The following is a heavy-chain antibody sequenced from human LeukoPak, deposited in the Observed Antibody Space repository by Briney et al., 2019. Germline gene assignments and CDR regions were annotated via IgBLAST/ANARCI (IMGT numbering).Heavy chain of an antibody. CDR2: LNIDGSST. Sequence: PGGSLRLSCAACGFIFSSYWMHWVRQAPGKGLVWVSRLNIDGSSTSYADSVKGRFTISRDNAKNTLYLQMNSLRAEDTAVYYCASFPSYWGQGTLVTVSS. CDR3: ASFPSY. CDR1: GFIFSSYW. J-gene: IGHJ4*02. V-gene: IGHV3-74*01.